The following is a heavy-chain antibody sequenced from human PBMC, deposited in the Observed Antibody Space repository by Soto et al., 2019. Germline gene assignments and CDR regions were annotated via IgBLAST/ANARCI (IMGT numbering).Heavy chain of an antibody. Sequence: SETLSLSCTVSGGSISSYYWSWIRQPPGKGLEWIGYIYYSGITNYNPSLKSRVTISVDTSKNQFSLKLSSVTAADTAVYYCARGDMITFGGVIVLMGPLDYWGQGTLVTVSS. V-gene: IGHV4-59*01. CDR2: IYYSGIT. CDR3: ARGDMITFGGVIVLMGPLDY. D-gene: IGHD3-16*02. J-gene: IGHJ4*02. CDR1: GGSISSYY.